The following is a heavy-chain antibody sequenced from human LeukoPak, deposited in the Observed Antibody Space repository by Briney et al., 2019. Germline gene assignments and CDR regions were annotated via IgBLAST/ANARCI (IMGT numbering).Heavy chain of an antibody. V-gene: IGHV3-53*01. D-gene: IGHD4-17*01. CDR2: IYSGGRT. CDR1: GFTVGSNY. Sequence: GGSLRLSCAASGFTVGSNYMSWVRQAPGKGLEWVSVIYSGGRTYYADSVKGRFTISRDNSKNTLYLQMNSLGAEDTAVYYCARDLYGDSNQWGQGTLVTVSS. J-gene: IGHJ4*02. CDR3: ARDLYGDSNQ.